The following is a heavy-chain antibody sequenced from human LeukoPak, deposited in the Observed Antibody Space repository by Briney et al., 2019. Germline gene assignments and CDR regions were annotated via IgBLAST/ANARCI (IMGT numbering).Heavy chain of an antibody. J-gene: IGHJ4*02. CDR2: IWYDGSNK. V-gene: IGHV3-33*01. D-gene: IGHD3-22*01. CDR1: GFTFSSYG. Sequence: GGSLRHSCAASGFTFSSYGMHWVRQAPGKGLEWVAVIWYDGSNKYYADSVKGRFTISRDNSKNTLYLQMNSLRAEDTAVYYCARDKRDSSYFDYWGQGTLVTVSS. CDR3: ARDKRDSSYFDY.